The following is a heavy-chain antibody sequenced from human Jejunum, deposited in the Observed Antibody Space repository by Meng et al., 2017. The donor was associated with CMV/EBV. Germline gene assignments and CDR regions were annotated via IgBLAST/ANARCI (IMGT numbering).Heavy chain of an antibody. CDR1: GFSFSDYA. CDR2: ISGSGGSI. D-gene: IGHD1-26*01. J-gene: IGHJ4*02. V-gene: IGHV3-23*01. Sequence: GFSFSDYAMGWVRQAPGKGLEWVPSISGSGGSIQYADSVKGRFTISRDNSKNTLYLQMNSLRDEDTAMYYCAKGSALGGSYYFDYWGQGTLVTVSS. CDR3: AKGSALGGSYYFDY.